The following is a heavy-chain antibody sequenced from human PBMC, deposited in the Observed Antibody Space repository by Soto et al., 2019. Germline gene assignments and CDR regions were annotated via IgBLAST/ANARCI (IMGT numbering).Heavy chain of an antibody. CDR3: VRGLGNSDH. V-gene: IGHV3-74*03. J-gene: IGHJ4*02. CDR2: IDSYGSST. Sequence: EVQLVESGGGLVQPGGSLRLSCVASGFTFSSYWMHWVRQVPGKEPVWVSFIDSYGSSTKYADSVRGRFTISRDNAKNTLYRLMNSLRVEDTAVYYCVRGLGNSDHWGQGNLVTVSS. CDR1: GFTFSSYW.